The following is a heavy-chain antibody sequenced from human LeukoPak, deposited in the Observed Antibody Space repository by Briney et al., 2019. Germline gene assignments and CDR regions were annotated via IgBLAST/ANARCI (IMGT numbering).Heavy chain of an antibody. CDR2: ISAYNGNK. CDR1: GYTFTSYG. V-gene: IGHV1-18*01. Sequence: GASVKVSCKASGYTFTSYGISWVRQAPGQGLEWMGWISAYNGNKKYAQKLQGRVTMTTDTSTSTAYMELRSLGSDDTAVYYCARDHIDYGSGSYYNGVFDYWGQGTLVTVSS. D-gene: IGHD3-10*01. J-gene: IGHJ4*02. CDR3: ARDHIDYGSGSYYNGVFDY.